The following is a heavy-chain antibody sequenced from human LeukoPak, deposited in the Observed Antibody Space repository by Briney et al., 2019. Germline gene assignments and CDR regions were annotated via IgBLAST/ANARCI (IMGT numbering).Heavy chain of an antibody. D-gene: IGHD3-10*01. CDR1: GGSISSYY. CDR3: ARAYGSGSYPLQRKYYFDY. J-gene: IGHJ4*02. Sequence: PSETLSLTCTVSGGSISSYYWSWIRQPPGKGLEWIGEINHSGSTNYNPSLKSRVTISVDTSKNQFSLKLSSVTAADTAVYYCARAYGSGSYPLQRKYYFDYWGQGTLVTVSS. CDR2: INHSGST. V-gene: IGHV4-34*01.